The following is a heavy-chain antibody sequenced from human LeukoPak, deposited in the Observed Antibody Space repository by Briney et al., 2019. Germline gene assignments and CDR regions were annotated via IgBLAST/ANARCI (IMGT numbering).Heavy chain of an antibody. CDR1: GFTFSNAW. Sequence: GGSLRLSCAASGFTFSNAWMSWVRQAPGKGLKWVSSFNGRGGYTFYADSVKGRFTLSSDNSKNTLHLQMNSLKGDDTAVYYCAKDSAFYYIDVWGKGTTVIISS. CDR2: FNGRGGYT. V-gene: IGHV3-23*01. J-gene: IGHJ6*03. CDR3: AKDSAFYYIDV. D-gene: IGHD3-10*01.